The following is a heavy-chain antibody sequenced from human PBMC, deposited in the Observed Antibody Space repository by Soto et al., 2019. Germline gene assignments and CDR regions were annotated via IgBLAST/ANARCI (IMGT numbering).Heavy chain of an antibody. D-gene: IGHD3-9*01. V-gene: IGHV3-15*07. CDR2: LKSKIHGGTT. Sequence: EVHLVESGGGLVKPGGSLRLSCAASGFTFGNAWMNWFRQAPGKGLEWVGRLKSKIHGGTTDYAAPVRGRFTISRDDSKNTLFLQMNSLKTENAAVYYCTTVHFDVLTGSFDYWGQGTLVTVSS. J-gene: IGHJ4*02. CDR3: TTVHFDVLTGSFDY. CDR1: GFTFGNAW.